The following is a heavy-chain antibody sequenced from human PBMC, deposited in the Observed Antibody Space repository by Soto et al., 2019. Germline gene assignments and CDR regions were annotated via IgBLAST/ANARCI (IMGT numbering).Heavy chain of an antibody. V-gene: IGHV2-26*01. Sequence: SGPTLVNPTETLTLTCTVSGFSLSHIRVGVGWIRQPPGKALEWLAHVFSNDAKSYSPSLKGRLTISRDTFRSQVVLTMTNVDPVDTATYFCARIERYSTYEYFDFWGQGTLVTVSS. CDR1: GFSLSHIRVG. CDR2: VFSNDAK. J-gene: IGHJ4*02. D-gene: IGHD5-12*01. CDR3: ARIERYSTYEYFDF.